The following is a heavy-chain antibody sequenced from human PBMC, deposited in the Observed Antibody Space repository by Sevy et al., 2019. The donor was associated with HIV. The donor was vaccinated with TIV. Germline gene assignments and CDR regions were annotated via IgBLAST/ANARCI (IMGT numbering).Heavy chain of an antibody. CDR1: GFTVSTYG. Sequence: GGSLRLSCAASGFTVSTYGMHWVRQAPGKGLEWVAVIWFDGSNTNYADSVKGRFTISRDIAKNTLHLQMNSLRAEDTAVYYCARDLEFYDYGDYGPAFMPDYWGQGTLVTVSS. CDR2: IWFDGSNT. CDR3: ARDLEFYDYGDYGPAFMPDY. J-gene: IGHJ4*02. D-gene: IGHD4-17*01. V-gene: IGHV3-33*01.